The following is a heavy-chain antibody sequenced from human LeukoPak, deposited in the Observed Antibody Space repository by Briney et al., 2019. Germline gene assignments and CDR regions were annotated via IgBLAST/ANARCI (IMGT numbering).Heavy chain of an antibody. J-gene: IGHJ4*02. CDR2: IDYSGGSS. D-gene: IGHD6-19*01. CDR3: ATNSGWYGVS. CDR1: EFTFSTYW. V-gene: IGHV3-23*01. Sequence: GGSLRLSCAASEFTFSTYWMTWIRQAPGKGLEWVSSIDYSGGSSYYADSVKGRFTISREDSKNTLYLQLNSLRAEDTALYYCATNSGWYGVSWGQGTLVTVSS.